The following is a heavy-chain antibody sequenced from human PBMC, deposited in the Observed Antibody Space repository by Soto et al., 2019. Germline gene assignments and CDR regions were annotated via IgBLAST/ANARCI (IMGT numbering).Heavy chain of an antibody. Sequence: QEQLVESGGDVVQPGRSLRLSCAASGFTFNSNAMHWVRQAPGKGVEWVAVISYDGRGQQYTDSVKGRFTISRDDSKNILYLQMNSLRDEDTALYYCARDKSQGAPDYLDSWGQGTLVTVSS. CDR1: GFTFNSNA. J-gene: IGHJ4*02. V-gene: IGHV3-30*04. CDR2: ISYDGRGQ. CDR3: ARDKSQGAPDYLDS.